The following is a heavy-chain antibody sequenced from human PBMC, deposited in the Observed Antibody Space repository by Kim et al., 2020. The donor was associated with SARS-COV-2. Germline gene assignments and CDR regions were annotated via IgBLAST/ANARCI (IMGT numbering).Heavy chain of an antibody. Sequence: NPPLKSRVTVSVDTSKNQFSLRLRSVTAADTAVYYCARVGLYSGSYYFDFWGQGTLVTVSS. J-gene: IGHJ4*02. V-gene: IGHV4-59*01. CDR3: ARVGLYSGSYYFDF. D-gene: IGHD1-26*01.